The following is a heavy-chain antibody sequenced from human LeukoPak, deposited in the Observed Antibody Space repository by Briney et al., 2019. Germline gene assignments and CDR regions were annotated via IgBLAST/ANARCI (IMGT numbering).Heavy chain of an antibody. CDR1: GGSIGSYY. J-gene: IGHJ4*02. CDR3: ARTTVTFDY. D-gene: IGHD4-11*01. V-gene: IGHV4-59*01. CDR2: IYYSGST. Sequence: SETLSLTCTVSGGSIGSYYWSWIRQPPGKGLEWIGYIYYSGSTNYNPSLKTRVPISVDTSKNQFSLKLSSVTAADTAVYYCARTTVTFDYWGQGTLVTVSS.